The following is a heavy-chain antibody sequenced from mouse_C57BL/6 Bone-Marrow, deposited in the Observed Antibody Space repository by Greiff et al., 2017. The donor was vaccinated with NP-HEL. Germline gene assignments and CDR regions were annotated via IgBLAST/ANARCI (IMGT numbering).Heavy chain of an antibody. CDR2: ISDGGSYT. CDR1: GFTFSSYA. J-gene: IGHJ4*01. Sequence: DVHLVESGGGLVKPGGSLKLSCAASGFTFSSYAMSWVRQTPEKRLEWVATISDGGSYTYYPDNVKGRFTISRDNAKNNLYLQMSHLKSEDTAMYYCARAHYYSAMDYWGQGTSVTVSS. CDR3: ARAHYYSAMDY. V-gene: IGHV5-4*01.